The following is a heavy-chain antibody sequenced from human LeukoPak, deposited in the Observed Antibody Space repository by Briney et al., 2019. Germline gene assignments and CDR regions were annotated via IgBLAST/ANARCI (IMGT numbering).Heavy chain of an antibody. CDR2: IYSGGST. D-gene: IGHD2-21*02. CDR1: GFTFSNYA. V-gene: IGHV3-53*01. J-gene: IGHJ1*01. Sequence: GGSPRLSCSVSGFTFSNYAMHWVRQAPGKGLEWVSVIYSGGSTYYADSVKGRFTISRDNSKNTLYLQMKSLRAEDTAVYYCARTDETAPAEDFQHWGQGTLVTVSS. CDR3: ARTDETAPAEDFQH.